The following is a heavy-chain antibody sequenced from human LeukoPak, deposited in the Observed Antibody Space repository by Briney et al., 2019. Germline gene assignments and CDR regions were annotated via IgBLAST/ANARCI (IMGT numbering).Heavy chain of an antibody. CDR1: RFTFSSYA. V-gene: IGHV3-23*01. CDR2: ISGSGGST. CDR3: AIPRNYFDY. Sequence: TGGSLRLSCAASRFTFSSYAMSWVRQAPGKGLEWVSAISGSGGSTYYADSVKGRFTTSRDNSKNTLYLQMNSLRAEDTAVYYCAIPRNYFDYWGQGTLVTVSS. J-gene: IGHJ4*02.